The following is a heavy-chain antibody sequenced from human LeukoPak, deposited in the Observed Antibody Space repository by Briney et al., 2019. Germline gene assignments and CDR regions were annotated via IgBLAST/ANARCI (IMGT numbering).Heavy chain of an antibody. J-gene: IGHJ6*04. V-gene: IGHV3-30*02. CDR3: AREPIFGVPGRMDV. D-gene: IGHD3-3*01. CDR2: IQYDGSNE. Sequence: QTGGSLRLSCAASGFTFRSYGMHWVRQAPGKGLEWVAYIQYDGSNEQYAHSVKGRFRISRDSSKNILYLQMNSLRAEDTAVYYCAREPIFGVPGRMDVWGKGTTVTVSS. CDR1: GFTFRSYG.